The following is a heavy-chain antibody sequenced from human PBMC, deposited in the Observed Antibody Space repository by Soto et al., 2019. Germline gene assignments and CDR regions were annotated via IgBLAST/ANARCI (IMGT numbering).Heavy chain of an antibody. D-gene: IGHD3-3*01. V-gene: IGHV1-2*04. J-gene: IGHJ6*04. Sequence: ASVKVSCKASGYIFINYYIHWVRQAPGQGLEWMGWINPNSGGTNYAQRFQGWVTMTRDTSISTAYMELSRLRSDDTAVYYCARADTYYDFWSGYYGMDVWGKGTTVTVSS. CDR2: INPNSGGT. CDR1: GYIFINYY. CDR3: ARADTYYDFWSGYYGMDV.